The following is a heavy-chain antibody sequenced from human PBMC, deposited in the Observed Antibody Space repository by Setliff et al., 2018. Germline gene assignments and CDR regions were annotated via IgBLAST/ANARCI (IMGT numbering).Heavy chain of an antibody. CDR2: IIPIFGTP. D-gene: IGHD2-15*01. Sequence: SVKVSCKSSGGMSGTYSISWVRQAPGQGLEWMGAIIPIFGTPNYAQKFQDRVTITAGVSTSTAYMELSSLRSDDTAVYYCARDGAYCSGGSCYSFDYWGQGTPVTVSS. CDR3: ARDGAYCSGGSCYSFDY. V-gene: IGHV1-69*13. J-gene: IGHJ4*02. CDR1: GGMSGTYS.